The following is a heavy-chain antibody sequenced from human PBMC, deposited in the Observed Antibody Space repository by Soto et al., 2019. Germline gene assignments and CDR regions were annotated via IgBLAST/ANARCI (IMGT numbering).Heavy chain of an antibody. V-gene: IGHV4-61*01. CDR3: AREFSNSPEAFDS. J-gene: IGHJ4*02. D-gene: IGHD6-6*01. Sequence: SETLSLTCTVSGGSVNSDNFYWSWIRQPPGRGLEWIGYVYYTGSTNYNPSLKSRVTISIDTSRNQFSLKLSSVAAADTAVYYCAREFSNSPEAFDSWGQGSLVTVSS. CDR1: GGSVNSDNFY. CDR2: VYYTGST.